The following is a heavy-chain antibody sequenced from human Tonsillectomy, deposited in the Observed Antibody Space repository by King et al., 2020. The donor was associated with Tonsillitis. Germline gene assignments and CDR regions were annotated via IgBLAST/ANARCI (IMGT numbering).Heavy chain of an antibody. CDR3: AKPMTTVARPYFDY. CDR2: ISGSGGST. J-gene: IGHJ4*02. D-gene: IGHD4-23*01. V-gene: IGHV3-23*04. Sequence: VQLVESGGGLVQPGGSLRLSCAASGFTFSSYAMSGVRQAPGKGLECVSTISGSGGSTYYADSVKGRFTISRANSKNMLFLQMNSLRAEDRALYYCAKPMTTVARPYFDYWGQGTLVTVSS. CDR1: GFTFSSYA.